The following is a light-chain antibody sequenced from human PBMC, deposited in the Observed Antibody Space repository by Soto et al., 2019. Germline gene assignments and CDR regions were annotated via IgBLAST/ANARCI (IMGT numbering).Light chain of an antibody. CDR2: RNN. Sequence: QSVLTQPPSASGTPGQRVTISCSGSSSNIGSNYVYWYQQLPGTAPKLLIYRNNQRPSGVPDRFSGSKSGTSASLAISGLRSEDEADHYCAAWDDSLSKVFGTGTKVTVL. J-gene: IGLJ1*01. CDR1: SSNIGSNY. CDR3: AAWDDSLSKV. V-gene: IGLV1-47*01.